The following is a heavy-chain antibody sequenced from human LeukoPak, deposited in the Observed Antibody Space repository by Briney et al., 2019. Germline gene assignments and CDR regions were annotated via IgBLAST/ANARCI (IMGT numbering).Heavy chain of an antibody. J-gene: IGHJ4*02. CDR3: TREDRPFCPFAY. V-gene: IGHV4-4*02. Sequence: PSETLSLTCGVSGGSIDITNYWSWVHQAPGKGLEWIGEISHDGTTNYNPSLRSRVAMSLDRANNQFSLSLTSVTAADTAVYYCTREDRPFCPFAYWGQGVLVTVSS. CDR2: ISHDGTT. D-gene: IGHD3-22*01. CDR1: GGSIDITNY.